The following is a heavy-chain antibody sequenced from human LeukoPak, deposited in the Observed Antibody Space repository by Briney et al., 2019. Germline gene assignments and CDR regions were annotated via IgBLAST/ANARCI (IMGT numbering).Heavy chain of an antibody. CDR2: IKQDGSEK. D-gene: IGHD2-21*01. CDR1: GFTFSSYW. J-gene: IGHJ6*02. CDR3: ARYCGGDCYGMDV. V-gene: IGHV3-7*01. Sequence: RGSLRLSCTASGFTFSSYWMSWVRQAPGKGLEWVANIKQDGSEKDNVDSVKGRFTISRDNAQNSLYLQMNSLRAEDTAVYYCARYCGGDCYGMDVWGQGTTVTVSS.